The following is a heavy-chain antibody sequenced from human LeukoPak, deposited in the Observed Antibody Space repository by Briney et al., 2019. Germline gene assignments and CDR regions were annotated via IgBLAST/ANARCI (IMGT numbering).Heavy chain of an antibody. V-gene: IGHV3-30*03. CDR1: GFTFNSYG. Sequence: GGSLRLSCAASGFTFNSYGMHWVRQAPGKGLEWVALISYDGSNKDYADSVKGRFTISRDNSKNTLYLQMNSLRPEDTAVYYCARWRTGTIFDYWGRGTLVIVSS. J-gene: IGHJ4*02. CDR3: ARWRTGTIFDY. D-gene: IGHD1-7*01. CDR2: ISYDGSNK.